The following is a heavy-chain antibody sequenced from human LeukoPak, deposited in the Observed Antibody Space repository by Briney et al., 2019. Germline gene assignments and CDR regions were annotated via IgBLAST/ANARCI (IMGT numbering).Heavy chain of an antibody. D-gene: IGHD2-21*02. CDR2: IYYSGST. V-gene: IGHV4-59*08. CDR3: ASAEATYCGGDCLIVSSGMDV. CDR1: GGSISSYY. J-gene: IGHJ6*02. Sequence: PSETLSLTCTVSGGSISSYYWSWIRQPPGKGLEYIGYIYYSGSTNYNPSLKSRVTISVDTSKNQFSLRLSSVTAADTAVYYCASAEATYCGGDCLIVSSGMDVWGQGTTVTVSS.